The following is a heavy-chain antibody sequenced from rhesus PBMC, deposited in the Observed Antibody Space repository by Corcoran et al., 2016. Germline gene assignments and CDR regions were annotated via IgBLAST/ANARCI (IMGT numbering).Heavy chain of an antibody. CDR1: GFSFSSYG. J-gene: IGHJ4*01. CDR3: AKGARSQWTFIFDS. D-gene: IGHD3-3*01. Sequence: DVQLLETGGGLVQPGGSLRLSCSASGFSFSSYGFSWVRQAPGKGLEWVSGITSGGGTTYYADSVKGRFTILRDNSKNTVSLQMNSLRPEDTAVYYCAKGARSQWTFIFDSWGQGVLATVSS. CDR2: ITSGGGTT. V-gene: IGHV3S5*01.